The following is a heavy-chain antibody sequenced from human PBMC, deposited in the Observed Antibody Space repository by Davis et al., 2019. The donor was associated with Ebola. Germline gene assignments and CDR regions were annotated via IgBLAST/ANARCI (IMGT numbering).Heavy chain of an antibody. CDR2: IYYSGST. V-gene: IGHV4-61*01. J-gene: IGHJ6*04. Sequence: PSETLSLTCTVSGGSVSSGSYYWSWIRQPPGKGLEWIGYIYYSGSTNYNPSLKSRVTISVDTSKNQFSLKLSSVTAADTAVYYCARGHYGGPGGVWGKGTTVTVSS. CDR3: ARGHYGGPGGV. CDR1: GGSVSSGSYY. D-gene: IGHD4-23*01.